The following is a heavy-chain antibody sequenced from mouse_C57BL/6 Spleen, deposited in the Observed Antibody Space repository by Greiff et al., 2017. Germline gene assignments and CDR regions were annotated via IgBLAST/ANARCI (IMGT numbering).Heavy chain of an antibody. CDR1: GYTFTSYG. Sequence: LVESGAELARPGASVKLSCKASGYTFTSYGISWVKQRTGQGLEWIGEIYPRSGNTYYNEKFKGKATLTADKSSSTAYMELRSLTSEDSAVYFCAREGTTVVATSYFDYWGQGTTLTVSS. CDR3: AREGTTVVATSYFDY. D-gene: IGHD1-1*01. J-gene: IGHJ2*01. CDR2: IYPRSGNT. V-gene: IGHV1-81*01.